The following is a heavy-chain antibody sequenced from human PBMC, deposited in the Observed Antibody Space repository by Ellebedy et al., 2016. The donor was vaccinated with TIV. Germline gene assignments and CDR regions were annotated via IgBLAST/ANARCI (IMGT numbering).Heavy chain of an antibody. V-gene: IGHV3-23*01. D-gene: IGHD5-18*01. CDR2: IDGRGEGT. Sequence: GESLKISCVASGFSFRSYAMSWVRQAPGKGLEWVSSIDGRGEGTYYADSVKGRFTISRDNPKNALYLQMTSLRVEDAATYYCVKMDTSMVRDAFDIWGQGTTVTVSS. CDR1: GFSFRSYA. J-gene: IGHJ3*02. CDR3: VKMDTSMVRDAFDI.